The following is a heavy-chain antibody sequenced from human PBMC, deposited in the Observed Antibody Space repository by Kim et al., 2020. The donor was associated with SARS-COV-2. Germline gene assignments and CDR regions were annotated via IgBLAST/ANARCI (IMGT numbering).Heavy chain of an antibody. V-gene: IGHV3-30*04. CDR1: GFTFSSYA. D-gene: IGHD5-12*01. CDR3: ARRPPGWLQSDYYYGMDV. Sequence: GGSLRLSCAASGFTFSSYAMHWVRQAPGKGLEWVAVISYDGSNKYYADSVKGRFTISRDNSKNTLYLQMNSLRAEDTAVYYCARRPPGWLQSDYYYGMDVWGQGTTVTVSS. J-gene: IGHJ6*02. CDR2: ISYDGSNK.